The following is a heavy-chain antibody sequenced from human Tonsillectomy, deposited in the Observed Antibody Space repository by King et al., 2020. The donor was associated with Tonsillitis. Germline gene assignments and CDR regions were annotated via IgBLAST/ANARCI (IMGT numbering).Heavy chain of an antibody. V-gene: IGHV3-30*18. Sequence: VQLVESGGGVVQPGRSLRLSCAASGFTFSSYGMHWVRQAPGKGLEWVAVILYDGSNKYYADSVKDRFTISRDNSKNTLYLQMNSLRAEDTAVYYCAKDRSSAGTWNYFDYWGQGILVTVSS. CDR2: ILYDGSNK. CDR3: AKDRSSAGTWNYFDY. J-gene: IGHJ4*02. CDR1: GFTFSSYG. D-gene: IGHD6-19*01.